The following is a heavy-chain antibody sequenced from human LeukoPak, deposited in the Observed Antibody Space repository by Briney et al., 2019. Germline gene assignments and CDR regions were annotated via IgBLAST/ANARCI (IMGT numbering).Heavy chain of an antibody. CDR3: ARAPRVRGVIYYFDY. CDR2: IYYSGST. CDR1: GGSISSGDYY. J-gene: IGHJ4*02. D-gene: IGHD3-10*01. V-gene: IGHV4-30-4*08. Sequence: SETLSLTXTVSGGSISSGDYYWSWIRQPPGKGLEWIGYIYYSGSTYYNPSLKSRVTISVDTSKNQFSLKLSSVTAADTAVYYCARAPRVRGVIYYFDYWGQGTLVTVSS.